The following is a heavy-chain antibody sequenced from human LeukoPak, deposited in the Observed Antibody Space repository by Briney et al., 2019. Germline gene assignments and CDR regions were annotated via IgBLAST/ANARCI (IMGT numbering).Heavy chain of an antibody. D-gene: IGHD2-2*01. CDR2: ICTDETTI. J-gene: IGHJ4*02. V-gene: IGHV3-74*01. CDR3: VRGVPVTPGIDY. Sequence: GGSLRLSCAASGFTVSSNYMSWVRQAPGKGLVWVSQICTDETTIRNADSVKGRFTISRDNAKNTVYLQMSSLRVEDTAVYYCVRGVPVTPGIDYWGQGTLVTVSS. CDR1: GFTVSSNY.